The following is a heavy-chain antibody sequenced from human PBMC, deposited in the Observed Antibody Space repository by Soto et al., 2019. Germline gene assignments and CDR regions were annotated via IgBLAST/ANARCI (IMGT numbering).Heavy chain of an antibody. V-gene: IGHV4-34*01. CDR1: GDSLRGQS. D-gene: IGHD3-10*01. CDR3: ARRVIGSSRAFDI. CDR2: LDQSGGT. J-gene: IGHJ3*02. Sequence: QVQLQQWGAGLLKVSETLSLTCAVVGDSLRGQSWNWIRQSPGKGLEWIGELDQSGGTNYNPSLKSRAIISDDTSKNQFSLTLTSVTAADTAVYYCARRVIGSSRAFDIWGQGTMVTVSS.